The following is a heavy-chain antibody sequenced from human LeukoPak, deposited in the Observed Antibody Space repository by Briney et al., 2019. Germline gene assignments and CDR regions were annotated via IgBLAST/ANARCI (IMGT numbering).Heavy chain of an antibody. CDR1: GFTFSDYA. D-gene: IGHD4/OR15-4a*01. Sequence: PGGSLRLSCAASGFTFSDYAMNWVRQAPGKGLEWVSAISGSSNKSYYTDSVKGRFAISRDNSKNTLYLQMDRLRAEDTAVYYCTKYFFPSGANTGPPYYFDHWGQGALVTASS. CDR2: ISGSSNKS. V-gene: IGHV3-23*01. CDR3: TKYFFPSGANTGPPYYFDH. J-gene: IGHJ4*02.